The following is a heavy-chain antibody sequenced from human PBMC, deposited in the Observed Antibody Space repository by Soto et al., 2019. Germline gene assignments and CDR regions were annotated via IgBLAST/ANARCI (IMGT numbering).Heavy chain of an antibody. V-gene: IGHV3-21*01. D-gene: IGHD2-21*02. CDR2: ISSSSSYI. J-gene: IGHJ4*02. CDR3: ARDPNMCGGDCYFFGH. Sequence: EVQLVESGGGLVKPGGSLRLSCAASGFTFGTYTMHWVRQTPGKGLEWVSSISSSSSYIYYADSLKGRCTISIDNAKNSLYLQMNSLRADDTSVYYCARDPNMCGGDCYFFGHWGQGTLVTVSS. CDR1: GFTFGTYT.